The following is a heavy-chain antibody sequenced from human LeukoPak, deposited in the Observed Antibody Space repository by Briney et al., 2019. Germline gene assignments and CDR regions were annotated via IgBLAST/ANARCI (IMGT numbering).Heavy chain of an antibody. CDR2: IYYSGTT. V-gene: IGHV4-59*01. CDR3: AREDPQTTVPEGLDV. J-gene: IGHJ6*02. Sequence: PSEALSLTCAVSGGSIGNYYWSWLRQPPGRGLEWIGYIYYSGTTNYNPSLKSRVTISVDTSKNQFSLKLTSVTAADTAVYYCAREDPQTTVPEGLDVWGQGTTVTVSS. CDR1: GGSIGNYY. D-gene: IGHD4-17*01.